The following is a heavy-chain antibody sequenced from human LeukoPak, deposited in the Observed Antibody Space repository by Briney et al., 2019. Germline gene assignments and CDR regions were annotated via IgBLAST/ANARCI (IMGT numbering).Heavy chain of an antibody. J-gene: IGHJ4*02. CDR3: ARDRSSSGYGYYFDY. D-gene: IGHD5-18*01. V-gene: IGHV1-46*01. CDR1: GYTFTSYY. Sequence: ASVKVSCKASGYTFTSYYMHWVRQAPGQGLAWMGIINPSGGSTSYAQKFQGRVTMTRDMSTSTVYMELSSLRSEDTAVYYCARDRSSSGYGYYFDYWGQGTLVTVSS. CDR2: INPSGGST.